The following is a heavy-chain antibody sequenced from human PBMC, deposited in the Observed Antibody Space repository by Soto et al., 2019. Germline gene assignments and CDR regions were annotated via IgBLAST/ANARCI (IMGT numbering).Heavy chain of an antibody. J-gene: IGHJ6*02. D-gene: IGHD3-22*01. CDR1: GGSISRGGYY. CDR3: ARDPSYDHRNGMDV. CDR2: IYYSGST. V-gene: IGHV4-31*03. Sequence: VQLQESGPGLVKPSQTLSLTCTVSGGSISRGGYYWSWIRQHPGKGLEWIGYIYYSGSTYYNPSLKRRVTISVDTSKNQFSLKLSSVTAADTAVYYCARDPSYDHRNGMDVWGQGTTVTVSS.